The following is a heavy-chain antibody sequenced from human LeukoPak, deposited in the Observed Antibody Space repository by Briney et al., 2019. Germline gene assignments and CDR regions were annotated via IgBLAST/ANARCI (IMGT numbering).Heavy chain of an antibody. Sequence: GGSLSPSCSASGFTFSSTGSHWVRQAPGKGLEWVTFIRYEGSETYYADSVKGRFIITRDNSKNTIKLLIISLRPADPDVYLCVEGTRVGVRLKRDDWGQGTLVTVSS. CDR2: IRYEGSET. J-gene: IGHJ4*02. CDR3: VEGTRVGVRLKRDD. D-gene: IGHD1-26*01. V-gene: IGHV3-30*02. CDR1: GFTFSSTG.